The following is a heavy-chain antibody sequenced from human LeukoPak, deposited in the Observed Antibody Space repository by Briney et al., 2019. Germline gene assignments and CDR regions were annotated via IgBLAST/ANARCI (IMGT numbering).Heavy chain of an antibody. CDR2: ISAYNGNT. D-gene: IGHD2-21*02. CDR3: ASTIHCGGDCPFEY. CDR1: GYTFTSYG. V-gene: IGHV1-18*01. J-gene: IGHJ4*02. Sequence: SVKVSCKASGYTFTSYGISWVRQAPGQGLEWMGWISAYNGNTNYAQKLQGRVTMTTDTSTSTAYMELRSLRSDDTAVYYCASTIHCGGDCPFEYWGQGTLVTVSS.